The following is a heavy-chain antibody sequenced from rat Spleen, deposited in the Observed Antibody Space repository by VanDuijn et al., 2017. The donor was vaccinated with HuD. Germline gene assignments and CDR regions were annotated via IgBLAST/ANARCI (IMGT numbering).Heavy chain of an antibody. CDR2: ITNTGGST. V-gene: IGHV5-29*01. J-gene: IGHJ2*01. D-gene: IGHD1-9*01. Sequence: EVQLVESDGGLVQPGRSLKLSCAASGFTFSDYYMACVRQAPTKGLEWVATITNTGGSTYYPDSVKGRFTISRDDAKSTLYLQMNSLRSEDTATYYCTRRHYGYTDYFDYWGQGVMVTVSS. CDR3: TRRHYGYTDYFDY. CDR1: GFTFSDYY.